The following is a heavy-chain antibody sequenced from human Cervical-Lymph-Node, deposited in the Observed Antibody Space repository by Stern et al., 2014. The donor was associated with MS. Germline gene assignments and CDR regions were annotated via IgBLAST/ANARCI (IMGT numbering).Heavy chain of an antibody. D-gene: IGHD2-15*01. V-gene: IGHV1-58*01. Sequence: QLVESGPEVKKPGTSVKVSCKASGFAFITSGVQRERQARGQRLEWMGWIVVGNGNKSCAQKFRERLTITRDMYTSTACVELSGLRSEDRAMYYCAAGRILVAATGYWGQGTLVTVSS. CDR2: IVVGNGNK. CDR3: AAGRILVAATGY. J-gene: IGHJ4*02. CDR1: GFAFITSG.